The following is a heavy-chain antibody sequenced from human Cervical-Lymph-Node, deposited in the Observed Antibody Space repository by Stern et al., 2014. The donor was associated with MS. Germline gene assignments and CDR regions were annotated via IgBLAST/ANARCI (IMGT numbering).Heavy chain of an antibody. CDR2: IDTSSSYI. CDR3: ARDPITMVRGVIY. J-gene: IGHJ4*02. Sequence: VQLVQSGGGLVKPGGSLRLSCAASGFTFSSYSMIWVRQAPGKGLEWVASIDTSSSYIYYADSVKGRFTISRDNAKNSLYLQMNSLRAEDTAVYYCARDPITMVRGVIYWGQGTLVTVSS. CDR1: GFTFSSYS. V-gene: IGHV3-21*01. D-gene: IGHD3-10*01.